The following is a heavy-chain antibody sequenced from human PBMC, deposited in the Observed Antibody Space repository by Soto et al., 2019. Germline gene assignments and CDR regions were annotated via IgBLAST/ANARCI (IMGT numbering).Heavy chain of an antibody. D-gene: IGHD3-10*01. J-gene: IGHJ5*02. CDR2: IYFSGTT. Sequence: QLQLQESGPGLVKPSDTLSLTCTVSGDSISSSVHYWSWIRQPPGKGLEWIGTIYFSGTTYDNPSLKSRVTISVDTSRNQFSLTLNSVTAADTAVYYCARQGGDTMVRGVIKDWIENWGQGALVTVSS. CDR1: GDSISSSVHY. CDR3: ARQGGDTMVRGVIKDWIEN. V-gene: IGHV4-39*01.